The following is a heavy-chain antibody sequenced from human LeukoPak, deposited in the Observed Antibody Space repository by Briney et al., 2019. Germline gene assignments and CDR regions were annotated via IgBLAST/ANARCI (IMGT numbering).Heavy chain of an antibody. V-gene: IGHV3-23*01. CDR1: GFSFSNYG. D-gene: IGHD3-10*01. CDR3: ARGFGELYGY. J-gene: IGHJ4*02. Sequence: GGSLRLSCAASGFSFSNYGMNWVRQAPGKGLEWVSAISRSGDGTYYAASVKGRFTISRDNGKNSLYLQMNSLRAEDTAVYYCARGFGELYGYWGQGTLVTVSS. CDR2: ISRSGDGT.